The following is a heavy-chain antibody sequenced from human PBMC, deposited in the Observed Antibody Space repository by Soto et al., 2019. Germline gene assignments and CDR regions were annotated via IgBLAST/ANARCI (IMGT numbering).Heavy chain of an antibody. Sequence: GGSLRLSCAASGFPFSDYWMHWVRQVPGKGLVWVSRISNDGSSTSYADSVKGRFTISRDNAENTLYLQMNSLRAEDTAVYYCARDHPAPRQLKDYWGRGALVTVYS. V-gene: IGHV3-74*01. D-gene: IGHD2-2*01. CDR2: ISNDGSST. CDR3: ARDHPAPRQLKDY. CDR1: GFPFSDYW. J-gene: IGHJ4*02.